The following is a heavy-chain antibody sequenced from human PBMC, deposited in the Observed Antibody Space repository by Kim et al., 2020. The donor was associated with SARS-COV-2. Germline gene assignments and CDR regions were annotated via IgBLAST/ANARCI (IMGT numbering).Heavy chain of an antibody. CDR1: GFTFNNDW. CDR3: VRAAGSWSATLSDA. D-gene: IGHD2-15*01. Sequence: GGSLRLSCAASGFTFNNDWMHWVRQAPGKGLVWVACIKSDGTETNYADAVKGRFFISRDNAENTLYLQMGRLRVEDTATYFCVRAAGSWSATLSDAWGRG. CDR2: IKSDGTET. J-gene: IGHJ5*02. V-gene: IGHV3-74*01.